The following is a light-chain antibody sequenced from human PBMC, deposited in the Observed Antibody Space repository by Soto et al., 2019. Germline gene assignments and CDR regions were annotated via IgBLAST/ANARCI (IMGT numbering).Light chain of an antibody. CDR1: QSVSSN. V-gene: IGKV3-15*01. CDR3: QQYNKWPPIT. Sequence: EIVMTQSPATLSVSPGERATLSCRASQSVSSNLAWYQQKPGQAPRLLIYGASTRATGIPARFSGSGSGTEFTLTIFSLQSEDFAVYYFQQYNKWPPITCGQGTRLEIK. J-gene: IGKJ5*01. CDR2: GAS.